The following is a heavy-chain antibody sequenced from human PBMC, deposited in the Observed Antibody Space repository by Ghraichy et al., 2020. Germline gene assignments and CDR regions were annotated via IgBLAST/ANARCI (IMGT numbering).Heavy chain of an antibody. CDR2: ISGSGGST. V-gene: IGHV3-23*01. CDR1: GFTFSSYA. J-gene: IGHJ4*02. CDR3: AKVGGANTHSDFDY. D-gene: IGHD4/OR15-4a*01. Sequence: GGSLRLPCAASGFTFSSYAMSWVRQAPGKGLEWVSAISGSGGSTYYADSVKGRFTISRDNSKNTLYLQMNSLRAEDTAVYYCAKVGGANTHSDFDYWGQGTLVTVSS.